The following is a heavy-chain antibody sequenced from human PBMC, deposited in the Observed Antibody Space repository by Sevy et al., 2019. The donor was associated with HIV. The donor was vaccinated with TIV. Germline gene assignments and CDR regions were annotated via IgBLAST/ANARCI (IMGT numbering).Heavy chain of an antibody. D-gene: IGHD1-26*01. CDR3: ARDGNSGSYRYFDY. V-gene: IGHV3-30-3*01. J-gene: IGHJ4*02. Sequence: GGSLRLSCAASGFTFSSYAMHWVRQAPGKGLELVAVISYDGSNKYYADSVKGRFTISRDNSKNTLYLQMNSLRAEDTAVYYCARDGNSGSYRYFDYWGQGTLVTVSS. CDR1: GFTFSSYA. CDR2: ISYDGSNK.